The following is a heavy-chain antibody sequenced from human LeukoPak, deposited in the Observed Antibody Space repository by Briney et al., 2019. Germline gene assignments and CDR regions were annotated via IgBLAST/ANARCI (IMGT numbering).Heavy chain of an antibody. V-gene: IGHV1-8*03. J-gene: IGHJ4*02. CDR3: ARGTWGYDFWSGYYTVEDFDY. CDR1: GYTFTAYY. CDR2: ITPNSGNT. D-gene: IGHD3-3*01. Sequence: ASVKVSCKASGYTFTAYYVHWVRQASGQGLEWMGWITPNSGNTGYAQKFQGRVTITRNTSISTAYMELSSLRSEDTAVYYCARGTWGYDFWSGYYTVEDFDYWGQGTLVTVSS.